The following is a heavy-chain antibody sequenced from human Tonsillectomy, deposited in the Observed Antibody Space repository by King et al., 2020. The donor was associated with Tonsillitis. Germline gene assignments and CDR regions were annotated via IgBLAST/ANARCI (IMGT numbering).Heavy chain of an antibody. J-gene: IGHJ3*02. V-gene: IGHV3-15*01. Sequence: VQLVESGGGLVKPGGSLRLSCAASGFTFSNAWMSWVRQAPGKGLEWVGRIKSKTDGGTTDYAAPVKGRFTISRDDSKNTLYLQMNSLKTEDTAVYYCTTGSHGSGIYGRRDAFDILGQGTMVTVPS. CDR3: TTGSHGSGIYGRRDAFDI. D-gene: IGHD3-10*01. CDR1: GFTFSNAW. CDR2: IKSKTDGGTT.